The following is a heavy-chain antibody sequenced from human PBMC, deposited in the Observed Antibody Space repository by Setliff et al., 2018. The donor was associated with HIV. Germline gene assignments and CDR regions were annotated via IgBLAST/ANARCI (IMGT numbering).Heavy chain of an antibody. V-gene: IGHV4-59*11. CDR3: ARVSTILGGAFDI. Sequence: ASETLSLTCTVSGGYISSHYWSWIRQPPGKGLEWIGYVYHSGSTNYNPSLKSRVTISVDTSKKQVSLKLSSVTAADTAVYYCARVSTILGGAFDIWGQGTMVTVSS. CDR2: VYHSGST. J-gene: IGHJ3*02. CDR1: GGYISSHY. D-gene: IGHD5-12*01.